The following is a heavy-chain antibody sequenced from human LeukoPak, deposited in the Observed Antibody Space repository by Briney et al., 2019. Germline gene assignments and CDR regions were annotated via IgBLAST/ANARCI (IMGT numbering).Heavy chain of an antibody. D-gene: IGHD5-12*01. CDR1: GFTFSSYA. CDR3: AKDPRRGYDARYFDY. Sequence: PGGSLRLSCAASGFTFSSYAMHWVRQAPGKGLEWVAVISYDGSNKYYADSVKGRFTISRDNSKNTLYLQMNGLRAEDTAVYYCAKDPRRGYDARYFDYWGQGTLVTVSS. CDR2: ISYDGSNK. V-gene: IGHV3-30-3*01. J-gene: IGHJ4*02.